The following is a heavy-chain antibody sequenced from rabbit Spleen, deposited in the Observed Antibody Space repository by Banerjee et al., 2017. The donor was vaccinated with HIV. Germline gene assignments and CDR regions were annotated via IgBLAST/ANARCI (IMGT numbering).Heavy chain of an antibody. Sequence: QSLEESGGGLVQPEGSLTLTCTASGFSFSSRYYMCWVRQAPGKGLEWIGCIGSGSTGNTYYASWAKGRFTCSKTSSTTVTLQMTRLTAADTATYFCARDTSSSFSSYGMDLWGPGTLVTVS. D-gene: IGHD1-1*01. J-gene: IGHJ6*01. CDR2: IGSGSTGNT. CDR3: ARDTSSSFSSYGMDL. CDR1: GFSFSSRYY. V-gene: IGHV1S40*01.